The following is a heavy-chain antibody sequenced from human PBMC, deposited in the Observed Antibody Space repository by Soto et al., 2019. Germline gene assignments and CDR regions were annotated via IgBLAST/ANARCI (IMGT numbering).Heavy chain of an antibody. V-gene: IGHV1-69*13. D-gene: IGHD1-1*01. Sequence: SVKVSCKASGETFSTFAITWVRQAPGHGPEWMGGIIPLFGTAHYARRFEDRVTMTADESTSTAYMELRSLTSEDTAIYYCARGSPCSTTTCSLNEVWFDPWGQGTLVTVSS. CDR2: IIPLFGTA. CDR3: ARGSPCSTTTCSLNEVWFDP. CDR1: GETFSTFA. J-gene: IGHJ5*02.